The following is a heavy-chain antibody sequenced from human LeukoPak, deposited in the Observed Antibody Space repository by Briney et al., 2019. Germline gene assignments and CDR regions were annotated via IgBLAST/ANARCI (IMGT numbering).Heavy chain of an antibody. CDR3: ARRVYYYDSSGYVQDV. CDR1: GFTFSSYA. CDR2: ISGSGGST. V-gene: IGHV3-23*01. J-gene: IGHJ6*04. D-gene: IGHD3-22*01. Sequence: GGSLRLSCAASGFTFSSYAMSWVRQAPGKGLEWVSAISGSGGSTYYADSVKGRLTISRDNSKNTLYLQMNSLRAEDTAVYYCARRVYYYDSSGYVQDVWGKGTTVTVSS.